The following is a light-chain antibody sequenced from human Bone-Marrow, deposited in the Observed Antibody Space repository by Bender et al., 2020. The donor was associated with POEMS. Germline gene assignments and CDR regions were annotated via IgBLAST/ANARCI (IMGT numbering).Light chain of an antibody. CDR3: CAFTNSRTVV. J-gene: IGLJ3*02. CDR1: SSDVGSYNL. V-gene: IGLV2-23*02. CDR2: DVY. Sequence: QSALTQPASVSGSPGQSITISCTGTSSDVGSYNLVSWYQQHPGKAPKLMIYDVYKRPSGVSNRFSGSKSGNTASLTISGRQPEDEADYYCCAFTNSRTVVFGGGTKLTVL.